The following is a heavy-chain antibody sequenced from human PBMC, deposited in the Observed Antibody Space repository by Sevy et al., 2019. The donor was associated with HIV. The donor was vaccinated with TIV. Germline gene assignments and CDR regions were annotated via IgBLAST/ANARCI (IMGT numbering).Heavy chain of an antibody. Sequence: ASVKVSCKASGYTFTSYGINWVRQAPGQGLEWMGWINVYNGNENYAQKLQGRGTMTTDTSTSTAYMALRSLRSDDTALYYCASGEKYCSGGSCYFHLDYWGQGTLVTVSS. D-gene: IGHD2-15*01. CDR2: INVYNGNE. V-gene: IGHV1-18*01. J-gene: IGHJ4*02. CDR1: GYTFTSYG. CDR3: ASGEKYCSGGSCYFHLDY.